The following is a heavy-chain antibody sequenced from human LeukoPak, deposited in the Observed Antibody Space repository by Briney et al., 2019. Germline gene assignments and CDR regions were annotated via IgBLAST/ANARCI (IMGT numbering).Heavy chain of an antibody. Sequence: ASVKVSCKASGYTFSSHAISWVRQAPGQGLEWMGWITAFNGKTNYAQKFQGRVTMTTDTSTSTAYMELSSLRSEDTAVYYCARDPYEGEGYWGQGTLVTVSS. CDR1: GYTFSSHA. CDR3: ARDPYEGEGY. D-gene: IGHD3-10*01. J-gene: IGHJ4*02. V-gene: IGHV1-18*01. CDR2: ITAFNGKT.